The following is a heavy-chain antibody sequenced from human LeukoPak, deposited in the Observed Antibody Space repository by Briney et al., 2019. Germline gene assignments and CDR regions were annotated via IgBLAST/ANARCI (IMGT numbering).Heavy chain of an antibody. Sequence: ASVXVSCKGSGYTFTSYGISWVRQAQGQGREGMGWISAYNGKTNYEQKLQGRVTITKETAKSTAYMELRSLRSDDTAVYYCARDSVSMVRGVIQPAGDYWGQGTLVTVSS. CDR3: ARDSVSMVRGVIQPAGDY. CDR1: GYTFTSYG. V-gene: IGHV1-18*01. D-gene: IGHD3-10*01. J-gene: IGHJ4*02. CDR2: ISAYNGKT.